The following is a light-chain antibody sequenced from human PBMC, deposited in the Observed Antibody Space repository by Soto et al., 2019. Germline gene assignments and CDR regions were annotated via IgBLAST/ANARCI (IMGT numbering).Light chain of an antibody. CDR1: QSVLYSSNNKNY. V-gene: IGKV4-1*01. CDR3: QQFYSTLT. CDR2: WAS. Sequence: DIVMTQSPDSLAVSLGERATINCKSSQSVLYSSNNKNYLAWYQQKPGQPPKLLISWASTRESGVPDRFSGSGSGTDFTLIITSLQAEDVAVYYCQQFYSTLTFGPGTRVDIK. J-gene: IGKJ3*01.